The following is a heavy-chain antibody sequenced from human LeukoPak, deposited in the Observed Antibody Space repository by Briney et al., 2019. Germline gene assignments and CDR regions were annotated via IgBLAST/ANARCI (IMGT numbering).Heavy chain of an antibody. CDR2: IYNDGST. Sequence: PGGSLRLSCAASGFTFSSYAMSWVRQAPGRGLEWVSVIYNDGSTYYADSVKGRFTISRDTSKNTLYLQMNSPRAEDTAIYYCARDSYSRYWGQGTLVSVSS. CDR1: GFTFSSYA. J-gene: IGHJ4*02. V-gene: IGHV3-66*01. CDR3: ARDSYSRY. D-gene: IGHD3-16*01.